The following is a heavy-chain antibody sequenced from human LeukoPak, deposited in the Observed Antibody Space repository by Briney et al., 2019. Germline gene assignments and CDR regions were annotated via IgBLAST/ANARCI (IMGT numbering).Heavy chain of an antibody. J-gene: IGHJ4*02. CDR1: GGSVSSYY. CDR2: IYYSGST. V-gene: IGHV4-59*02. D-gene: IGHD3-3*01. CDR3: ARDLEYGYFDY. Sequence: SETLSLTCTVSGGSVSSYYWSWIRQPPGKGLEWIGYIYYSGSTNYNPSLKSRVTISVDASKNQFSLKLSSVTVADTAVYYCARDLEYGYFDYWGQGTLVTVSS.